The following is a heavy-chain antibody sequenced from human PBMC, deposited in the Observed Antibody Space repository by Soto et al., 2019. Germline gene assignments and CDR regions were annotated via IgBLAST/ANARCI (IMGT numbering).Heavy chain of an antibody. Sequence: QVQLVESGGGVVQPGRSLRLSCAASGFTFSSYGMHWVRQAPGKGLEWVAVIWYDGSNKYYADSVKGRFTISRDNSKNRLYWKMNTLRAGDRVVYYCGGGGLRYFDWLRDFDYGGEGPLVPVS. J-gene: IGHJ4*02. V-gene: IGHV3-33*01. CDR3: GGGGLRYFDWLRDFDY. CDR2: IWYDGSNK. CDR1: GFTFSSYG. D-gene: IGHD3-9*01.